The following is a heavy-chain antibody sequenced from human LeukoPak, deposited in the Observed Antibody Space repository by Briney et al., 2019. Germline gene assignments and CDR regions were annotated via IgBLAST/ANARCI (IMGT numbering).Heavy chain of an antibody. CDR3: ARGKTYDDF. CDR2: IYYSGTT. J-gene: IGHJ4*02. V-gene: IGHV4-59*01. CDR1: GGSISSYY. D-gene: IGHD3-16*01. Sequence: PSETLALTCNVSGGSISSYYWSWIRQSPGEGLEWIGYIYYSGTTNYNPSLKSRVTISVDTSKNQFSLKLSSVTAADTAVYYCARGKTYDDFWGQGTLVTVSS.